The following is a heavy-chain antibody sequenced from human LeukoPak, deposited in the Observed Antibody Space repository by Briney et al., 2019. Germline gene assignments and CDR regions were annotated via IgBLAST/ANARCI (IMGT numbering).Heavy chain of an antibody. CDR2: INPNSGGT. Sequence: ASVKVSCKASGYTLTGYYMHWVRQAPGQGVEWMGWINPNSGGTNYAQKLQGRVTMTRDTSISTAYMELSRLRSDDTAVYYCARGDYYDSSGYHRCFDYWGQGTLVTVSS. CDR3: ARGDYYDSSGYHRCFDY. J-gene: IGHJ4*02. D-gene: IGHD3-22*01. CDR1: GYTLTGYY. V-gene: IGHV1-2*02.